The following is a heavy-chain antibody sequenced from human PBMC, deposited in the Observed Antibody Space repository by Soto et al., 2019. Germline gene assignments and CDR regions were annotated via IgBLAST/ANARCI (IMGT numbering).Heavy chain of an antibody. J-gene: IGHJ6*03. CDR3: AKEGPNSSGRRYMDV. D-gene: IGHD6-19*01. Sequence: EVRLLESGGGLVQPGGSLRLSCAASAFTFNIYAMSWVRQAPGKGLEWVSTVSDSGGSTYYADSVQGRFTISRDNSKNTVYLQMNSRRGDDTAVYYCAKEGPNSSGRRYMDVWGKGTTVTVSS. CDR2: VSDSGGST. V-gene: IGHV3-23*01. CDR1: AFTFNIYA.